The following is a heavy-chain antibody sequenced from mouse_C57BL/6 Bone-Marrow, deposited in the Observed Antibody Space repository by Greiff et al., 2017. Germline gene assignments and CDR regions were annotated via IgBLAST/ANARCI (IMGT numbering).Heavy chain of an antibody. V-gene: IGHV1-52*01. CDR3: ARGAITGYFDY. CDR2: IDPSDSET. D-gene: IGHD1-1*01. CDR1: GYTFTSYW. Sequence: QVQLQQPGAELVRPGSSVKLSCKASGYTFTSYWMHWVKQRPIQGLEWIGNIDPSDSETHYNQKFKDKATLTVDKSSSTAYMPLSSLTSEDSAVYYCARGAITGYFDYWGQGTTLTVSS. J-gene: IGHJ2*01.